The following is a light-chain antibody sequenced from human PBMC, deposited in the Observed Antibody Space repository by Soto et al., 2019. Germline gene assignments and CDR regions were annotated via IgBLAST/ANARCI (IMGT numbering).Light chain of an antibody. Sequence: DIPLTQSPSTLSSSVGDRVTITCRASQSISSWLAWYQQKPGKAPMLLIYDTSSLVSGLPSRFRGSGSGTDVTLTISSLQPEDFATYYGQQHDSRSSTFGQRTKLDIK. V-gene: IGKV1-5*01. CDR2: DTS. J-gene: IGKJ2*01. CDR3: QQHDSRSST. CDR1: QSISSW.